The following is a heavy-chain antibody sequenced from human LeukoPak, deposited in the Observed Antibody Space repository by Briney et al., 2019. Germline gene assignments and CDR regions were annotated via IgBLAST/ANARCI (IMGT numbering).Heavy chain of an antibody. D-gene: IGHD1-14*01. V-gene: IGHV1-46*01. CDR1: GYTFTSYY. CDR2: INPSGGST. J-gene: IGHJ6*03. Sequence: ASVKVSCKASGYTFTSYYMHWVRQAPGQGLEWMGIINPSGGSTSYAQKFQGRVTMTRDTSTSTVYVELSSLGSEDTAVYYCARWDVHHDCMDVWGIGTTVTVSS. CDR3: ARWDVHHDCMDV.